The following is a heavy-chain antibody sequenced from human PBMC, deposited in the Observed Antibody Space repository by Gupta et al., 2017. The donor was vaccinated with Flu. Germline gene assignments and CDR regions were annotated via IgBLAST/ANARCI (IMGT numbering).Heavy chain of an antibody. V-gene: IGHV3-23*02. J-gene: IGHJ4*02. D-gene: IGHD6-13*01. Sequence: GDSVMGRFTISRDNSKNTLYLQMNSLRGDDTALYYCAKDRSGNPAIDYWGQGTLVTVSA. CDR3: AKDRSGNPAIDY.